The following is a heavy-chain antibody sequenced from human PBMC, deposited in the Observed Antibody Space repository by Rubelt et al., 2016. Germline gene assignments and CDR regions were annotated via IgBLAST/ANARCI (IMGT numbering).Heavy chain of an antibody. J-gene: IGHJ4*02. CDR3: ARDLPPFRRYNWNFPLDY. V-gene: IGHV1-18*01. CDR1: GYTFTSYG. D-gene: IGHD1-7*01. CDR2: ISAYNGNT. Sequence: QVQLVQSGAEVKKPGASVKVSCKASGYTFTSYGISWVRQAPGQGLEWMGWISAYNGNTNYAQKRQGRVTMTTDTSTSTAYMELRGLRSDDTAVYYCARDLPPFRRYNWNFPLDYWGQGTLVTVSS.